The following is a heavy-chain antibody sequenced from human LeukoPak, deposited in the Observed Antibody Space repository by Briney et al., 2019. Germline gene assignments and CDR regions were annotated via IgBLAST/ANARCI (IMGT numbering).Heavy chain of an antibody. CDR3: AREHCSSTSCYTGFDY. V-gene: IGHV3-30*02. Sequence: GGSLRLSCAASGFTFSSYGMHWVRQAPGKGLEWVAFIRYDGSNKYYADSVKGRFTISRDNSKNTLYLQMNSLRAEDTAVYYCAREHCSSTSCYTGFDYWGQGTLVTVSS. CDR1: GFTFSSYG. CDR2: IRYDGSNK. D-gene: IGHD2-2*02. J-gene: IGHJ4*02.